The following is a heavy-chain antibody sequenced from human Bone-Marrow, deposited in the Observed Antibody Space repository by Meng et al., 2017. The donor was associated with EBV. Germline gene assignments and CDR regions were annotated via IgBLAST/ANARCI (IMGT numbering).Heavy chain of an antibody. Sequence: EVQLLESGGGLVQPGGSLRLSCAASGFTFSNYAMSWVRQAPGKGLEWVSAISGSGDSAYYADSVKGRFTISRDNSKNTLYLQMSSLSDEDTALYYCAKRNWPSGSGSYSDYWGQGTLVTVSS. CDR3: AKRNWPSGSGSYSDY. D-gene: IGHD3-10*01. V-gene: IGHV3-23*01. J-gene: IGHJ4*02. CDR2: ISGSGDSA. CDR1: GFTFSNYA.